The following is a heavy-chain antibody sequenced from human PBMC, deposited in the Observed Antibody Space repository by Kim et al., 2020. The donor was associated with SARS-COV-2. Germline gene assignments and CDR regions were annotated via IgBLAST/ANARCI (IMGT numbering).Heavy chain of an antibody. Sequence: GGSLRLSCAASGVTFGREGRHWVSQAPGKGLEWVAVISYDGSNKYYADSVKGRFTISRDNSKNTLYLQMNSLRAEDTAVYYCAKDAPLSEWELTPYFDYWGQGTLVTVSS. CDR2: ISYDGSNK. J-gene: IGHJ4*02. CDR3: AKDAPLSEWELTPYFDY. V-gene: IGHV3-30*18. D-gene: IGHD1-26*01. CDR1: GVTFGREG.